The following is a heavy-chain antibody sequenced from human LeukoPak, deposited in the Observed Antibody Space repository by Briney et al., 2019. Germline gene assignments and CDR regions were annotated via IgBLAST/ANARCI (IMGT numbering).Heavy chain of an antibody. CDR1: GFTFSSYD. CDR2: IGSAGDT. CDR3: ARAWGGGARVERDDFDI. V-gene: IGHV3-13*01. D-gene: IGHD3-16*01. J-gene: IGHJ3*02. Sequence: GRSLRLSCAASGFTFSSYDMHWVRHTTGEGLEWVSAIGSAGDTYYSASARGRFTISRDNAKNSLYLQMNSLRAGDTAVYYCARAWGGGARVERDDFDIWGRGTLVTVSS.